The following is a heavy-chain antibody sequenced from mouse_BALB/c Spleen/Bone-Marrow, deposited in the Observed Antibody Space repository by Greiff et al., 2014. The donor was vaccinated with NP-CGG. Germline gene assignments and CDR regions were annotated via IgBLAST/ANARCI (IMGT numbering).Heavy chain of an antibody. CDR2: IHPNSGNT. CDR1: GYTFTSSW. D-gene: IGHD2-10*01. V-gene: IGHV1S130*01. J-gene: IGHJ1*01. Sequence: VQLQQSGSVLVRPGASVKLSCKASGYTFTSSWMHWAKQRPGQGLEWIGDIHPNSGNTNYNEKFRGKATLTVDTSSNTAYVDLSSLTSEYSAVYYGARSYRFGSFDDWGAGTTVTVSS. CDR3: ARSYRFGSFDD.